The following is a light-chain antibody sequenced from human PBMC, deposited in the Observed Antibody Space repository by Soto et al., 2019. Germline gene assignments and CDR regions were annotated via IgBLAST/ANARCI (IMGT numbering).Light chain of an antibody. CDR2: DAA. CDR1: QSVSSTY. V-gene: IGKV3-20*01. CDR3: QHYGSSRT. J-gene: IGKJ1*01. Sequence: EIVLTQSPGTLSLSPGERATLSCRASQSVSSTYLAWYQQKPGQAPRLLIYDAASRATGIPDRFSGSGSATDFTLTISRLGPEDFAVYYCQHYGSSRTFGQGTKVEIK.